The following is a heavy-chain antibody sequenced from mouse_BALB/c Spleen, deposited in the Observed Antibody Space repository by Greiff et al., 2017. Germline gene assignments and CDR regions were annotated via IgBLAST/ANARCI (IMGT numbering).Heavy chain of an antibody. CDR3: ATLLLRSRMDD. CDR2: IWAGGST. V-gene: IGHV2-9*02. D-gene: IGHD1-1*01. CDR1: GFSLTSYG. J-gene: IGHJ4*01. Sequence: LQESGPGLVAPSQSLSITCTVSGFSLTSYGVHWVRQPPGKGLEWLGVIWAGGSTNYNSALMSRLSISKDNSKSQVFLKMNSLQTDDTAMYYCATLLLRSRMDDWGQGTSVTVSS.